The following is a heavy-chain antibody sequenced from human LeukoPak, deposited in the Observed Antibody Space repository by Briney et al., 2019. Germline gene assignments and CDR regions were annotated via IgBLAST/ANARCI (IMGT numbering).Heavy chain of an antibody. CDR2: IYHSGST. V-gene: IGHV4-38-2*02. CDR1: GYSISSGYY. CDR3: ARGGFRFFDWGGY. J-gene: IGHJ4*02. Sequence: SETLSLTCTVSGYSISSGYYWGWIRQPPGKGLEWIGSIYHSGSTYYNPSLKSRVTISIDTSKNQFSLKLSSVTAADTAVYYCARGGFRFFDWGGYWGQGTLVTVSS. D-gene: IGHD3-9*01.